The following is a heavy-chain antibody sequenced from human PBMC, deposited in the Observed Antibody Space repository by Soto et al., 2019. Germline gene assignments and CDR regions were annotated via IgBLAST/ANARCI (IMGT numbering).Heavy chain of an antibody. CDR3: AKFPYHLLQGDYFHY. V-gene: IGHV3-23*01. J-gene: IGHJ4*02. Sequence: GGSLRLSCAASGFTFSGYAINWVRQAPGKGLEWVSGISSRGDSTYYADSVKGRFTISRDNSKNTLYLQMNSLRAEDTAVYYCAKFPYHLLQGDYFHYWGQGTLVTVSS. D-gene: IGHD1-26*01. CDR2: ISSRGDST. CDR1: GFTFSGYA.